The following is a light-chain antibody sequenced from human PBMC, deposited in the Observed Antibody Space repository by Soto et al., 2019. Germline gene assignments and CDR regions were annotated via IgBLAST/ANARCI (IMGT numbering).Light chain of an antibody. Sequence: DIQMTQSPSTLSASVGDRVTITCRASQSISSWLAWYQQKPGKAPKLLIYKASSIESGVPSRFSGIGSGTEFTLTISSLQPDDFATYYCQRYNSYPYTFGQGTKLEIK. J-gene: IGKJ2*01. CDR2: KAS. CDR1: QSISSW. CDR3: QRYNSYPYT. V-gene: IGKV1-5*03.